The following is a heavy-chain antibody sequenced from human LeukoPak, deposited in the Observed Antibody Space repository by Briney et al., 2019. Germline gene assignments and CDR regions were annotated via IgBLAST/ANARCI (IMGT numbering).Heavy chain of an antibody. CDR3: AKDWGEYFDYVWGSFTSFDF. Sequence: GGSLRLSCAASGFTFTTYWMGWVRQAPGKGLEWVANIKQDGSEQYYVDSVKGRFTISRDNAKNSLSLQMNSLRAEDTAVYYCAKDWGEYFDYVWGSFTSFDFWGQGTLVTVSS. CDR2: IKQDGSEQ. CDR1: GFTFTTYW. J-gene: IGHJ4*02. D-gene: IGHD3-16*01. V-gene: IGHV3-7*03.